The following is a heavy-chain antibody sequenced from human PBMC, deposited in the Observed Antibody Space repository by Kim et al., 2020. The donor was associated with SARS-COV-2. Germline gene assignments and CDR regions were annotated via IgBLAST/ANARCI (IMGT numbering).Heavy chain of an antibody. Sequence: SETLSLTCTVSGGSISSSSYYWGWIRQPPGKGLEWIGSIYYSGSTYYNPSLKSRVTISVDTSKNQFSLKLSSVTAADTAVYYCARHYGGHFFGELDYWGQGTLVTVSS. CDR1: GGSISSSSYY. D-gene: IGHD3-10*01. CDR3: ARHYGGHFFGELDY. CDR2: IYYSGST. J-gene: IGHJ4*02. V-gene: IGHV4-39*01.